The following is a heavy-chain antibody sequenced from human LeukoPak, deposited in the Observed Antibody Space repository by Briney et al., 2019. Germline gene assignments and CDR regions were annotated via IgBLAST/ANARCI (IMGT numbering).Heavy chain of an antibody. CDR3: ARGERSNPLPGYVPNGDLDY. V-gene: IGHV1-2*02. Sequence: ASVKVSCKASGYTFTGYYMHWVRQAPGQGLEWMGWINPNSGGTNYAQKFQGRVTMTRNTSISTAYMELSSLRSEDTAVYYCARGERSNPLPGYVPNGDLDYWGQGTLVTVSS. CDR1: GYTFTGYY. D-gene: IGHD3-16*02. CDR2: INPNSGGT. J-gene: IGHJ4*02.